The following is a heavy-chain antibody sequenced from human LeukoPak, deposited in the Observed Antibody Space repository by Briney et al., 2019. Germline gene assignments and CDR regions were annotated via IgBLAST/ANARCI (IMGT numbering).Heavy chain of an antibody. CDR3: AKDGGSDPDSFDI. V-gene: IGHV3-48*01. D-gene: IGHD2-15*01. J-gene: IGHJ3*02. CDR1: GFTVSTYS. Sequence: GGSLRLSCAASGFTVSTYSMNWVRQAPGKGLEWVSYISSTTNTRYYADSVKGRFTISRDNTKNSLYLQMNSLRAEDTAVYYCAKDGGSDPDSFDIWGQGTMVTVSS. CDR2: ISSTTNTR.